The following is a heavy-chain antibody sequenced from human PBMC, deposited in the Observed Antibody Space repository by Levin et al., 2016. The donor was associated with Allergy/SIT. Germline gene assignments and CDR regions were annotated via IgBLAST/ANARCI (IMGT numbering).Heavy chain of an antibody. V-gene: IGHV1-69*13. CDR1: GGTFSSYA. D-gene: IGHD3-10*01. Sequence: SVKVSCKASGGTFSSYAISWVRQAPGQGLEWMGEIIPIYGTTKYAQKFQGRVTITAEESTTTAYMELRSLRSDDTAVYYCAIGRDYSGSQGTDVWGQGTTVTVSS. J-gene: IGHJ6*02. CDR3: AIGRDYSGSQGTDV. CDR2: IIPIYGTT.